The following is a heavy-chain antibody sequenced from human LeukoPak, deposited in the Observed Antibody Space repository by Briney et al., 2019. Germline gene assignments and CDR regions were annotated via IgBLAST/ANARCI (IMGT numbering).Heavy chain of an antibody. Sequence: GGSLRLSCAASGFTFDDYAMHWVRQAPGKGLEWVSGISWNSGSIGYADSVKGRFTISRDNAKNSLYLQMNSLRAEDTAVYYCARTYSSGWYSLDAFDIWGQGTMVTVSS. CDR1: GFTFDDYA. J-gene: IGHJ3*02. CDR3: ARTYSSGWYSLDAFDI. CDR2: ISWNSGSI. D-gene: IGHD6-19*01. V-gene: IGHV3-9*01.